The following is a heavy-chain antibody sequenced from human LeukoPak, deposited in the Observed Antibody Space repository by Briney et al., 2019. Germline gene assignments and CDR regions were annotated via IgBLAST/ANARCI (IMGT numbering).Heavy chain of an antibody. CDR2: INPNSGGT. V-gene: IGHV1-2*02. Sequence: ASVKVSCKASGGTFSSYAISWVRQAPGQGLEWMGWINPNSGGTNYAQKFQGRVTMTRDTSISTAYMELSRLRSDDTAVYYCARGRNVRFAVAHPSDYWGQGTLVTVSS. CDR1: GGTFSSYA. D-gene: IGHD6-19*01. J-gene: IGHJ4*02. CDR3: ARGRNVRFAVAHPSDY.